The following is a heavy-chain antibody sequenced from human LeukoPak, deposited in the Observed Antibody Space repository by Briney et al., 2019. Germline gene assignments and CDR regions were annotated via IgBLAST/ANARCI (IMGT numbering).Heavy chain of an antibody. Sequence: ASVKVSCKASRYIFTSYYIHWVRQAPGQGLEWMGWINPNNGGTKYAQKFQGRVTMTTDTSITTAYMELSRLRSDDTAMYYCARDIVMVTYWFDPWGQGTLVTVSS. CDR2: INPNNGGT. CDR3: ARDIVMVTYWFDP. J-gene: IGHJ5*02. V-gene: IGHV1-2*02. D-gene: IGHD5-18*01. CDR1: RYIFTSYY.